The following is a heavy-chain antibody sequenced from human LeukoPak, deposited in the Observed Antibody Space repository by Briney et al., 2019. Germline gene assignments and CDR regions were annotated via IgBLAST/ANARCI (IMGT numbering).Heavy chain of an antibody. D-gene: IGHD5-12*01. CDR1: GFTFSNAW. CDR2: IKSKTDGGTT. Sequence: GGSLRLSCAASGFTFSNAWMSWVRQAPGKGLEWVGRIKSKTDGGTTDYAAPAKGRFTISRDDSKNTLYLQMNSLKTEDTAVYYCTTDPYADSGYDPVLYYYYGMDVWGQGTTVTVSS. CDR3: TTDPYADSGYDPVLYYYYGMDV. J-gene: IGHJ6*02. V-gene: IGHV3-15*01.